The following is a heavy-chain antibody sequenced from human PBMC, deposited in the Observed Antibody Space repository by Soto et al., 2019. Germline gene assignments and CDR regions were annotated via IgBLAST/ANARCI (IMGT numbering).Heavy chain of an antibody. J-gene: IGHJ6*02. D-gene: IGHD3-3*01. V-gene: IGHV4-59*10. CDR2: VYSTGGT. CDR3: GSDFCRTCLDF. Sequence: SETLSLTCYVCGDSIGRLYWRWIRQSGDKGLEWIGRVYSTGGTAYNPALKGRVTISLDRSNNHVSLEMNSVTAADTAVSSCGSDFCRTCLDFWGRGTRVT. CDR1: GDSIGRLY.